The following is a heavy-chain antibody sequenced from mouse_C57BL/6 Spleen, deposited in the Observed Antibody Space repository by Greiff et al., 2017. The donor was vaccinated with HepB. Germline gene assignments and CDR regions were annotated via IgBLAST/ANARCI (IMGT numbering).Heavy chain of an antibody. J-gene: IGHJ1*03. V-gene: IGHV1-31*01. CDR2: IYPYNGVS. CDR3: ARRIYYGSSRYFDV. D-gene: IGHD1-1*01. Sequence: DVQLQESGPELVKPGASVKISCKASGYSFTGYYMHWVKQSHGNILDWIGYIYPYNGVSSYNQKFKGKATLTVDKSSSTAYMELRSLTSEDSAVYYCARRIYYGSSRYFDVWGTGTTVTVSS. CDR1: GYSFTGYY.